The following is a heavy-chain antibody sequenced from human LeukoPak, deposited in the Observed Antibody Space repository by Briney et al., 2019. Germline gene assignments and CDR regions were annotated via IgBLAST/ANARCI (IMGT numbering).Heavy chain of an antibody. D-gene: IGHD3-3*01. Sequence: SETLSLTCTVSGGSVSSGSYYWSWIRQPPGKGLEWIGYIYYSGSTNYNPSLKSRVTISVDTSKNQFSLKLSSVTAADTAVYYCASSNYDFWSGYYPYYYGMDVWGQGTTVTVSS. CDR2: IYYSGST. J-gene: IGHJ6*02. CDR3: ASSNYDFWSGYYPYYYGMDV. CDR1: GGSVSSGSYY. V-gene: IGHV4-61*01.